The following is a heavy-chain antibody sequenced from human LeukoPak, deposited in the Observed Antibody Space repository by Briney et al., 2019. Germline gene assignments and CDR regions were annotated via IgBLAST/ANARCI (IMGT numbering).Heavy chain of an antibody. Sequence: PSETLSLTCTVSGCSFSSSGFNWGRNAPPPVMGLVWIGRIYYSETTEYILSLKSRVTISVDTSRNQFSLKLSSVTAADTAVYYCARHQSYGSGTYYAPFNNWGQGILVTVSS. D-gene: IGHD3-10*01. CDR3: ARHQSYGSGTYYAPFNN. V-gene: IGHV4-39*01. CDR2: IYYSETT. CDR1: GCSFSSSGFN. J-gene: IGHJ4*02.